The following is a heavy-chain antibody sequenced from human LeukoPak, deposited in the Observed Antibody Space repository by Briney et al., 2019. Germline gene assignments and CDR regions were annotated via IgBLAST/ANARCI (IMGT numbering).Heavy chain of an antibody. CDR3: ARPPYSSGRRSYFDY. Sequence: GGSLRLSCAASGFTFSSYSMNWVRQAPGKGLEWVSYISSSSSTIYYADSVKGRFTISRDNAKNSLYLQMNSLRAEDTAVYYCARPPYSSGRRSYFDYWGQGTLVTVSS. V-gene: IGHV3-48*01. CDR1: GFTFSSYS. CDR2: ISSSSSTI. J-gene: IGHJ4*02. D-gene: IGHD6-25*01.